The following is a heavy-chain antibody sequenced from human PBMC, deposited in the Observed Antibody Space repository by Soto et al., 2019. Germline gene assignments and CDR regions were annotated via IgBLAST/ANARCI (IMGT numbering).Heavy chain of an antibody. CDR2: IKNDGSEQ. J-gene: IGHJ4*02. Sequence: EVQLVESGGGLVQPGGSLRLSCAASGFTFSVYYMTWVRQAPGKGLEWVASIKNDGSEQNYVDSVKGRFTISRDNAKNSVYLQMNSLRAGDTALYYCSRENWFQDYWGQGTLVTVSS. V-gene: IGHV3-7*03. CDR1: GFTFSVYY. D-gene: IGHD3-10*01. CDR3: SRENWFQDY.